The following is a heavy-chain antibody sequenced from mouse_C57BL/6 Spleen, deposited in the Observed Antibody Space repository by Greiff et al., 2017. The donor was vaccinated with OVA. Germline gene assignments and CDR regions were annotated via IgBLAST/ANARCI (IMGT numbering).Heavy chain of an antibody. D-gene: IGHD4-1*01. CDR1: GYTFTSYW. V-gene: IGHV1-61*01. CDR2: IYPSDSET. Sequence: QVQLQQPGAELVRPGSSVKLSCKASGYTFTSYWMDWVKQRPGQGLEWIGNIYPSDSETHYNQKFKDKATLTVDKSSSTAYMQLSSLTSEDSAVYYCARRTLTAWFAYWGQGTLVTVSA. J-gene: IGHJ3*01. CDR3: ARRTLTAWFAY.